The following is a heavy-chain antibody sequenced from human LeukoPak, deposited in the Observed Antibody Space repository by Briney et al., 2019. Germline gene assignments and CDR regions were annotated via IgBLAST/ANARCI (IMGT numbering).Heavy chain of an antibody. CDR2: MNPNSGNT. J-gene: IGHJ6*03. V-gene: IGHV1-8*03. Sequence: GASVKVSCKASGYTFTSYDINWVRQATGQGLEWMGWMNPNSGNTGYAQKFQGRVTITRNTSISTAYMELSSLRSEDTAVYYCARARPVSGYYQGYYYYYMDVWGKGTTVTVSS. CDR3: ARARPVSGYYQGYYYYYMDV. CDR1: GYTFTSYD. D-gene: IGHD3-22*01.